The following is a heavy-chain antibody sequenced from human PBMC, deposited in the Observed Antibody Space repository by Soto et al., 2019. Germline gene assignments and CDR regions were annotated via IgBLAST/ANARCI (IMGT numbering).Heavy chain of an antibody. V-gene: IGHV1-18*01. CDR1: GYTLTSYG. CDR2: ISAYNGNT. J-gene: IGHJ6*02. Sequence: ASVKVSCKASGYTLTSYGISWVRQAPGQGLEWMGWISAYNGNTNYAQKLQGRVTMTTDTSTSTAYMELSRLRSDDTAVYYCARAPSRITIFGVVPPPYGMDVWGQGTTVTVSS. CDR3: ARAPSRITIFGVVPPPYGMDV. D-gene: IGHD3-3*01.